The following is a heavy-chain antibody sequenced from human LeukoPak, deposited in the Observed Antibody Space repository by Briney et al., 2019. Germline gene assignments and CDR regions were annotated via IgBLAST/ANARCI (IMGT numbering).Heavy chain of an antibody. D-gene: IGHD3-22*01. V-gene: IGHV1-18*01. CDR2: ISAYNGNT. CDR1: GYTSTSYG. J-gene: IGHJ4*02. CDR3: ARGFPPRRNYDSSGYYSYYFDY. Sequence: ASVKVSCKASGYTSTSYGISWVRQAPGQGLEWMGWISAYNGNTKHAQKVQGRVTMTTDTSTSTAYMELRSLRSDDTAVYYCARGFPPRRNYDSSGYYSYYFDYWGQGTLVTVSS.